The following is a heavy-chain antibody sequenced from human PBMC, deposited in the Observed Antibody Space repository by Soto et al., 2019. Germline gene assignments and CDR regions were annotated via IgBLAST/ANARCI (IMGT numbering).Heavy chain of an antibody. D-gene: IGHD3-22*01. CDR3: ARSLYESSGYHHFQH. CDR1: GFTFSSYG. CDR2: IWYDVSNK. V-gene: IGHV3-33*01. J-gene: IGHJ1*01. Sequence: QVQLVESGGGVVQPGRSLRLSCAASGFTFSSYGMHWVRQAPGKGLEWVAVIWYDVSNKYNADSVKGRFTISRDNFKNTQHLRMNSLRAEDTAVYYCARSLYESSGYHHFQHWGQGTLVTVSS.